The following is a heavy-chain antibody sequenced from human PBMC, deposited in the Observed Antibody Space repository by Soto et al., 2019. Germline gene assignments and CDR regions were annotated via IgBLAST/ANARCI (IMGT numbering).Heavy chain of an antibody. J-gene: IGHJ6*02. V-gene: IGHV4-34*01. CDR2: LDQSGGT. Sequence: SSDTLSLTCAVVGDSLRGQSWNWIRQSPGKGLEWIGELDQSGGTNYNPSLKSRAIISADTSKNQFSLTLTSVTAADTAVYDGARQDSSGCSGVSVAVWGQGTTV. CDR1: GDSLRGQS. CDR3: ARQDSSGCSGVSVAV. D-gene: IGHD2-15*01.